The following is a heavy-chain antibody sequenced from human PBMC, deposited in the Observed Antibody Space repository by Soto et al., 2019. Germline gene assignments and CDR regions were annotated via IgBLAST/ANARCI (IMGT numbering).Heavy chain of an antibody. D-gene: IGHD2-15*01. CDR3: ARGGNDARGGDALEV. Sequence: PGESLKISCKVSGYSITTNWIAWVRRMPGKGLEWMGFIYLVESDTKYSPSFEGQVTFSADKSIGTAYLHWSSLKASDTAIYYCARGGNDARGGDALEVWGQGTMAPVS. V-gene: IGHV5-51*01. CDR2: IYLVESDT. J-gene: IGHJ3*01. CDR1: GYSITTNW.